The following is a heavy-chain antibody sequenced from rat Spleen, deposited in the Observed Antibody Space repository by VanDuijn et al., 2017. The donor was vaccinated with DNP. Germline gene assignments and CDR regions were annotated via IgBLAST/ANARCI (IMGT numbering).Heavy chain of an antibody. CDR3: VRWNSGHFDY. CDR1: GFTFSAYY. CDR2: IGSPAYAP. V-gene: IGHV5-22*01. J-gene: IGHJ2*01. Sequence: EVQLVESGGGLVQHGRSLKLSCAASGFTFSAYYMAWVRQAPAKGLEWVAYIGSPAYAPYHGDSVKGRFTISRDNAKSTLYLQMNSLRSEDMATYYCVRWNSGHFDYWGQGVMVTVSS. D-gene: IGHD4-3*01.